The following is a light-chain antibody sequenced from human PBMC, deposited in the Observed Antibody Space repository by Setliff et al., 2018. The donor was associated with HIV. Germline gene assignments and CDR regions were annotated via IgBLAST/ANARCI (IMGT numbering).Light chain of an antibody. V-gene: IGLV2-14*03. CDR1: SSDVGSYDF. Sequence: LIQPASVSGSPGQSVTVSCTGTSSDVGSYDFVSWYQQLPGKAPKLLIYDVSDRPSGVSHRFSGSKSGNTASLTISGLQSEDEADYYCASYRPNDLGVFGTGTKGTVL. J-gene: IGLJ1*01. CDR3: ASYRPNDLGV. CDR2: DVS.